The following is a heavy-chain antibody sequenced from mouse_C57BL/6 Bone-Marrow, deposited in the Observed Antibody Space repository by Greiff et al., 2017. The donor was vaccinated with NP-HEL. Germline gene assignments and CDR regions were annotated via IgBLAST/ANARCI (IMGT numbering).Heavy chain of an antibody. D-gene: IGHD2-3*01. Sequence: EVKLVESGGDLVKPGGSLKLSCAASGFTFSSYGMSWVRQTPDKRLEWVATISSGGSYTYYPDSVQGRFAISKDNAKNTLYLQISSLKSEDTAMYSCERHRGWLALAYWGQGTLVTVSA. V-gene: IGHV5-6*01. CDR1: GFTFSSYG. CDR2: ISSGGSYT. J-gene: IGHJ3*01. CDR3: ERHRGWLALAY.